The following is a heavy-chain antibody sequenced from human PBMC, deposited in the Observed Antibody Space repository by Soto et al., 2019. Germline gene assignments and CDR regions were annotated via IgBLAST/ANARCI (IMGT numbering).Heavy chain of an antibody. J-gene: IGHJ4*02. CDR3: AREWVHYDSSGYSRNYFDQ. D-gene: IGHD3-22*01. CDR2: ISDDGNNK. Sequence: ESGGGVVQPGRSLRLSCAASGFSFRSDTMHWVRQAPGKGLEWVAVISDDGNNKHYADSVKGRFTISRDNSKNTLYLQMNSLRADDTAVYYCAREWVHYDSSGYSRNYFDQWGQGTLVTVSS. V-gene: IGHV3-30-3*01. CDR1: GFSFRSDT.